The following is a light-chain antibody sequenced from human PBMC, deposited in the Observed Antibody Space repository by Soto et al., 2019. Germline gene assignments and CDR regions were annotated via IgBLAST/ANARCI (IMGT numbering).Light chain of an antibody. CDR1: QSISSW. CDR2: DAS. V-gene: IGKV1-5*01. J-gene: IGKJ4*01. Sequence: DIQMTQSPSTLSASVGDRVTITCRASQSISSWLAWYQQKPGKAPKLLIYDASSLESGVPPRFSGSGSGTEFTLTISSLQPDDFATYYCQQYNSYLTFGGGTKVELK. CDR3: QQYNSYLT.